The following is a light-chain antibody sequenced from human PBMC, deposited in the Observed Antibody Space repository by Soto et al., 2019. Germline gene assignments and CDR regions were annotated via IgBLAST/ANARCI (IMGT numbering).Light chain of an antibody. CDR3: SSYTSSRTRGLWV. CDR2: DVS. Sequence: QSALTQPASGSGSPGQSITISCTGTSSDVGGYNYVSWYQQHPGKAPKLMIYDVSNRPSGVSNRFSGSKSGNTASLTISGLQAEDEADYYCSSYTSSRTRGLWVFGGGTKVTVL. CDR1: SSDVGGYNY. J-gene: IGLJ3*02. V-gene: IGLV2-14*01.